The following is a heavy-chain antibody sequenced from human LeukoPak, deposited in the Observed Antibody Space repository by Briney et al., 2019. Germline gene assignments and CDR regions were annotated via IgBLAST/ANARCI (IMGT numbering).Heavy chain of an antibody. CDR3: ARYGWGGYSDDHFHH. CDR2: IYYSGST. J-gene: IGHJ1*01. V-gene: IGHV4-59*08. Sequence: SGTLSLTCTVSGGSISGYYWSWIRQPPWRGLEWIGFIYYSGSTKYNPPLKSGVTISVDTCKNQFSLKLTSVTAADTAVYCFARYGWGGYSDDHFHHWGQGTVVTVPS. D-gene: IGHD3-16*01. CDR1: GGSISGYY.